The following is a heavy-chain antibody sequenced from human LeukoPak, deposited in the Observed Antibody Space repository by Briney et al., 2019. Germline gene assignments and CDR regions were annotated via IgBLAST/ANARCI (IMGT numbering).Heavy chain of an antibody. CDR1: GYTFTSYA. Sequence: ASVKVSCKASGYTFTSYAMHWVRQAPGQGLEWMGWISAYSGNTNYSQKLQGRVTMTIDTSTSTAYMELRSLRSDDTAVYYCARDPDWYFDLWGRGTLVTVSS. J-gene: IGHJ2*01. CDR3: ARDPDWYFDL. V-gene: IGHV1-18*01. CDR2: ISAYSGNT.